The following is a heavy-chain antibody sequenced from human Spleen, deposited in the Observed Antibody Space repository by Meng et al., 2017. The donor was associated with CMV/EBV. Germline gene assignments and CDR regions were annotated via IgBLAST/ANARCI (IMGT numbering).Heavy chain of an antibody. V-gene: IGHV4-39*01. J-gene: IGHJ6*02. Sequence: GSLRLSCTVSGGSISSSSYYWGWIRQPPGKGLEWIGSIYYSGSTYYNPSLKSRVTISVDTSKNQFSLKLSSVTAADTAVYYCARFRGYYYGMDVWGQGTTVTVSS. CDR1: GGSISSSSYY. CDR2: IYYSGST. D-gene: IGHD3-10*01. CDR3: ARFRGYYYGMDV.